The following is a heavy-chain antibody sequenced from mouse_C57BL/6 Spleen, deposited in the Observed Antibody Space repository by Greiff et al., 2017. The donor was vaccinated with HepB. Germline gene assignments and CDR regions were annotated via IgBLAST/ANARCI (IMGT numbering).Heavy chain of an antibody. V-gene: IGHV2-5*01. CDR3: AFTAVVATPYAMDY. D-gene: IGHD1-1*01. CDR2: IWRGGST. J-gene: IGHJ4*01. Sequence: VQLQQSGPGLVQPSQSLSITCTVSGFSLTSNGVHWVRQSPGKGLEWLGVIWRGGSTDYNAAFMSRLSITKDNSKSQVFFKMNSLQADDTAIYYCAFTAVVATPYAMDYWGQGTSVTVSS. CDR1: GFSLTSNG.